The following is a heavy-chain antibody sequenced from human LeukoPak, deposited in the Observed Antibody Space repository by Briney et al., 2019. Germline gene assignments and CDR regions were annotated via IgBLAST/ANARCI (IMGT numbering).Heavy chain of an antibody. J-gene: IGHJ4*02. V-gene: IGHV3-21*01. CDR2: ISSSSSYI. CDR3: ARTVRYSGYGAGPVDY. D-gene: IGHD5-12*01. CDR1: GFTFSSYS. Sequence: NPGGSLRLSCAASGFTFSSYSMYWVRQAPGKGLEWVSSISSSSSYIYYADSVKGRFTISRDNAKNSLYLQMNSLRAEDTAVYYCARTVRYSGYGAGPVDYWGQGTLVTVSS.